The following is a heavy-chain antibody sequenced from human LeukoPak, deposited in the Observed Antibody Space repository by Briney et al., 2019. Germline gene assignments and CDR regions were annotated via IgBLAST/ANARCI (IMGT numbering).Heavy chain of an antibody. CDR1: GFSLSNYA. Sequence: AGGSRLLSCSASGFSLSNYAMGSVRQATGEGVDGVDHIMQGGSEVYYVASVKGRFTISRDNAKNSLHLQMNRMRAEDTADYYCARDFGLRCSGGTCYPVYSYGMDGWGKPTTVTVSA. J-gene: IGHJ6*04. CDR3: ARDFGLRCSGGTCYPVYSYGMDG. D-gene: IGHD2-15*01. CDR2: IMQGGSEV. V-gene: IGHV3-7*03.